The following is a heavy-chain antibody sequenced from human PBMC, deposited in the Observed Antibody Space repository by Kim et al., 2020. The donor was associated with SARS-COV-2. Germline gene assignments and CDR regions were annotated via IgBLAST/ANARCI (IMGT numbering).Heavy chain of an antibody. CDR3: ARVRSVYGELLGDFDY. J-gene: IGHJ4*02. CDR2: ISSSSSTI. D-gene: IGHD3-10*01. CDR1: GFTFSSYS. V-gene: IGHV3-48*02. Sequence: GGSLRLSCAASGFTFSSYSMNWVRQAPGKGLEWVSYISSSSSTIYYADSVKGRFTISRDNAKNSLYLQMNSLRDEDTAVYYCARVRSVYGELLGDFDYWGEGTLLPV.